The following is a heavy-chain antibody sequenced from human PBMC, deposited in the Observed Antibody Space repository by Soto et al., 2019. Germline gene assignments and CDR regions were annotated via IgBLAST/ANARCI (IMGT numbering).Heavy chain of an antibody. CDR3: ARDLAVPGWFDP. J-gene: IGHJ5*02. V-gene: IGHV4-31*03. CDR1: GGSISSGGYY. CDR2: IYYSGST. D-gene: IGHD3-10*01. Sequence: SETLSLTCTVSGGSISSGGYYWSWIRQHPGKGLEWIGYIYYSGSTYYNPSLKSRVTISVDTSKNQFSLKLSSVTAADTAVYYCARDLAVPGWFDPWGQGTLVTVSS.